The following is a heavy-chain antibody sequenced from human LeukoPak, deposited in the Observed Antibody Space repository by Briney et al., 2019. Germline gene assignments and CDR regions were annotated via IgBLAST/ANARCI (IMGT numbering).Heavy chain of an antibody. CDR2: INHSGST. Sequence: KPSETLSLTCAVYGGSFSGFQWSWICQSPGKGLESIGEINHSGSTNYNPSLKSRLIISVDTSKNQFSLKLTSVTAADTAVYYCARPGQLGSMYYGLDVWGQGTTVTVS. V-gene: IGHV4-34*01. D-gene: IGHD7-27*01. J-gene: IGHJ6*02. CDR1: GGSFSGFQ. CDR3: ARPGQLGSMYYGLDV.